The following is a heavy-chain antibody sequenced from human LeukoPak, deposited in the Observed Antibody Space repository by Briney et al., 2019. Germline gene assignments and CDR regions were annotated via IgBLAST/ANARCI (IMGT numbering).Heavy chain of an antibody. J-gene: IGHJ6*03. Sequence: ASVKVSCKASGYTFTSYAMNWVRQAPGQGLEWMGWINTNTGNPTYAQGFTGRFVFSLDTSVSTAYLQISSLKAEDTAVYYCARKDSGSYSEYYYYMDVWGNGTTVTVSS. CDR2: INTNTGNP. V-gene: IGHV7-4-1*02. CDR1: GYTFTSYA. CDR3: ARKDSGSYSEYYYYMDV. D-gene: IGHD1-26*01.